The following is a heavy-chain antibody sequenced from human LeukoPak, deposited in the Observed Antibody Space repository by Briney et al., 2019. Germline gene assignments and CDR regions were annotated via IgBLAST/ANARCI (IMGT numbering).Heavy chain of an antibody. CDR2: INHSGST. D-gene: IGHD3-22*01. V-gene: IGHV4-34*01. CDR1: GGSFSGYY. CDR3: ARIDDYYDSSGSRRAAAFDI. J-gene: IGHJ3*02. Sequence: SETLSLTCAFYGGSFSGYYWSWRRQPPGKGLGWVWEINHSGSTNYNPSLKSRVTISGDTSKNQVSLELSSVTAADTAVYYCARIDDYYDSSGSRRAAAFDIWGQGTIATDPS.